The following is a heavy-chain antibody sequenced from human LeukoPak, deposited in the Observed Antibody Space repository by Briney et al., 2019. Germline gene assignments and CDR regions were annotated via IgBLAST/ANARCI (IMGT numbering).Heavy chain of an antibody. CDR2: TYYRSRWYN. CDR1: GDSVSSNSAA. V-gene: IGHV6-1*01. J-gene: IGHJ4*02. D-gene: IGHD4-17*01. CDR3: ARSPRAKYYGDFRDFDY. Sequence: SQTLSLTCAISGDSVSSNSAAWNWIRQSPSRGLEWLGRTYYRSRWYNDYAVSVKSRITINPDTSKNQFSLQLNSVTPEDTAVYYCARSPRAKYYGDFRDFDYWGQGTLVTVSS.